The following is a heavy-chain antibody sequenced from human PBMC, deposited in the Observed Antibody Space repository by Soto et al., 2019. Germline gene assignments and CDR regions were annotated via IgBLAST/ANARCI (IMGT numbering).Heavy chain of an antibody. Sequence: QVQLVQSGAEVKKPGASVKVSCKASGYTFTGNYMHWVRQAPGQGLEWMGWINPNSGGTNYAQKFQGRVTVTRDTAISTAYRERSRLRADDTAVYYCARDGDSSSPFEIWGQGTMVTVSS. V-gene: IGHV1-2*02. CDR3: ARDGDSSSPFEI. CDR1: GYTFTGNY. J-gene: IGHJ3*02. CDR2: INPNSGGT. D-gene: IGHD6-6*01.